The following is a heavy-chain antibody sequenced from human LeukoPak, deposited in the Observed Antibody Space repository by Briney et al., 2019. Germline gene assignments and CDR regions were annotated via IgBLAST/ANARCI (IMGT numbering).Heavy chain of an antibody. Sequence: SETLSLTCAVYGGSFSGYYWSWIRQPPGKGLEWIGEINHSGSTNYNPSLKSRVTISVHTSKNLFSLKLSSVTAADTAVYYCARQTKYYDILTGYSPDAFDIWGQGTVVTVSS. J-gene: IGHJ3*02. D-gene: IGHD3-9*01. CDR1: GGSFSGYY. V-gene: IGHV4-34*01. CDR2: INHSGST. CDR3: ARQTKYYDILTGYSPDAFDI.